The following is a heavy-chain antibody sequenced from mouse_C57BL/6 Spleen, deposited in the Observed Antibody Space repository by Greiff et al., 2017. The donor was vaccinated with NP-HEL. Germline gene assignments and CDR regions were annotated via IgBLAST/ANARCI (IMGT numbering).Heavy chain of an antibody. V-gene: IGHV1-59*01. Sequence: QVQLQQPGAELVRPGTSVKLSCKASGYTFTSYWMHWVKQRPGQGLEWIGVIDPSDSYTNYNQKFKGKATLTVDTSSSTAYMQLSSLTSEDSAVYYCAKEGVDYYGSSYGYWGQGTTLTVSS. CDR2: IDPSDSYT. D-gene: IGHD1-1*01. CDR1: GYTFTSYW. J-gene: IGHJ2*01. CDR3: AKEGVDYYGSSYGY.